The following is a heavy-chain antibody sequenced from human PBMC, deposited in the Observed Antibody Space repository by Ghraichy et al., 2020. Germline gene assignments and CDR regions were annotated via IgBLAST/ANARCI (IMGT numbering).Heavy chain of an antibody. D-gene: IGHD6-19*01. V-gene: IGHV3-23*01. CDR3: AKAYSFGWYSLAPDAFDI. CDR2: VSGSGVST. CDR1: GFSFRGYA. Sequence: GGSLRLSCAASGFSFRGYAMSWVRRAPGKGLEWVSSVSGSGVSTNYAASVKGRFTISRDNSKNTLYVQMNSLRAEDTAVYYCAKAYSFGWYSLAPDAFDIWGQGTLVTVSS. J-gene: IGHJ3*02.